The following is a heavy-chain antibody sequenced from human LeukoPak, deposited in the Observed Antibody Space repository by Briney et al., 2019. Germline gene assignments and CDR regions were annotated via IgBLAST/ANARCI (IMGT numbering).Heavy chain of an antibody. J-gene: IGHJ4*02. V-gene: IGHV4-39*01. Sequence: SETLSLTCTVSAGSINSGSYYWGWIRQPPGKGLDWIGCIYYSGSTYYNPSLKSRVTISLDTSKNQFSLKLSSVTAADTAVYYCARGLRYFDWLPFTWGQGTLVTVSS. CDR3: ARGLRYFDWLPFT. CDR1: AGSINSGSYY. CDR2: IYYSGST. D-gene: IGHD3-9*01.